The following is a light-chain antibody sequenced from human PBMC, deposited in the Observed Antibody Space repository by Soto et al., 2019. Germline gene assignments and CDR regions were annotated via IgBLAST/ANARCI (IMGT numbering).Light chain of an antibody. CDR1: QSVSSSY. Sequence: EIVLTQSPGTLSLSPGERATLSCRSSQSVSSSYLAWYQQKPGQAPRLLIYDASNRATGIPDRFSGSGSGTDFTLTISRLEPEDFAVYYCQQYGNSPTF. CDR3: QQYGNSPT. J-gene: IGKJ1*01. CDR2: DAS. V-gene: IGKV3-20*01.